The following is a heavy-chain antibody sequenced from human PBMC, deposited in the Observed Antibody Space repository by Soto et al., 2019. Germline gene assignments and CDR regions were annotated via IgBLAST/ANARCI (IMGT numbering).Heavy chain of an antibody. CDR1: EFSFRYFT. D-gene: IGHD2-2*01. Sequence: GGSVRISRSASEFSFRYFTLYWVRKATGKGLEWVSSITGSSTYIYYADSVKGRFTISRDNAKNTLYLQMNSLRAEDTAVYYCARDTLEPAACYFDYWGQGTLVTGSS. V-gene: IGHV3-21*01. CDR3: ARDTLEPAACYFDY. J-gene: IGHJ4*02. CDR2: ITGSSTYI.